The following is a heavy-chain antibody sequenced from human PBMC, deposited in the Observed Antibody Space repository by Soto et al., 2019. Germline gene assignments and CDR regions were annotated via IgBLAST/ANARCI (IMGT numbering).Heavy chain of an antibody. V-gene: IGHV1-69*13. J-gene: IGHJ4*02. CDR3: AVHGARPDY. D-gene: IGHD6-6*01. Sequence: GASGKVSCKASGGTFSRYAISWVRQAPGQGLEWMGGIIPIFGTANYAQKFQGRVTITADESTSTAYMELSSLRSEDTAVYYCAVHGARPDYWGQGTLVTVSS. CDR1: GGTFSRYA. CDR2: IIPIFGTA.